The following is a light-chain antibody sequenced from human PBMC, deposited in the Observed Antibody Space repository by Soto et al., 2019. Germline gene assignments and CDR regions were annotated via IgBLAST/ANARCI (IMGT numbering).Light chain of an antibody. V-gene: IGKV3-15*01. CDR1: QSVSSD. Sequence: EIVMTQSPATLSVSPGERATLSCRASQSVSSDLAWYQQKPGQAPRLLIYGASTGATGIPARFSGRGPGTEFTLTISSLQSEDFAVYYCQQYNDWPRTFGQGTKVDIK. J-gene: IGKJ1*01. CDR3: QQYNDWPRT. CDR2: GAS.